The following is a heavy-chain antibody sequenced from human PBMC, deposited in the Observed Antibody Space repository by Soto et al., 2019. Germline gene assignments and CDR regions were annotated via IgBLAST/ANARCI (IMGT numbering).Heavy chain of an antibody. CDR2: INAGNGNT. CDR1: GYTFTSYA. CDR3: ARGYDFWSGYYIVTYYYYGMDV. D-gene: IGHD3-3*01. V-gene: IGHV1-3*01. Sequence: ASVKVSCKASGYTFTSYARHWVRQAPGQRLERMGWINAGNGNTKYSQKFQGRVTITRDTSASTAYMELSSLRSEDTAVYYCARGYDFWSGYYIVTYYYYGMDVWGQGTTVTVSS. J-gene: IGHJ6*02.